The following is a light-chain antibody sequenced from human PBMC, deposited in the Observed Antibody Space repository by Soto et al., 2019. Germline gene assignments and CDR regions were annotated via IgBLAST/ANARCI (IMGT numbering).Light chain of an antibody. CDR2: DND. CDR3: GTWDSRLSAV. J-gene: IGLJ2*01. Sequence: QSVLTQPPSVSAAPGQKVTISCSGGNSNIGNNYVSWYQQLPGTAPKLLIYDNDVRPSGIPDRFSGYKSGTSATLDITGLQTGDEADYYCGTWDSRLSAVFGGGTKVTVL. CDR1: NSNIGNNY. V-gene: IGLV1-51*01.